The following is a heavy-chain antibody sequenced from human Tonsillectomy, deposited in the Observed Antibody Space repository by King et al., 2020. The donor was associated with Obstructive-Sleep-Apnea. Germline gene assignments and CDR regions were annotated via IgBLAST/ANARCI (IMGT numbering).Heavy chain of an antibody. CDR1: GFTFSSLW. V-gene: IGHV3-7*03. CDR3: AGGDVFDY. CDR2: IRQDGGER. J-gene: IGHJ4*02. Sequence: DVQLVESGGGFVQPGGSLRLSCAASGFTFSSLWMSWVRQAPGKGLEWVANIRQDGGERFYVDSVKGRFTISRDNAKNSLYLQMNSLRAEDTAVYYCAGGDVFDYWGQGTLVTVSS. D-gene: IGHD2-21*02.